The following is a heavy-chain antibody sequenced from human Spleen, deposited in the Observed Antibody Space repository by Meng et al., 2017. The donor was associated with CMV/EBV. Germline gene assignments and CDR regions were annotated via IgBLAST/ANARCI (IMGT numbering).Heavy chain of an antibody. CDR1: GFTFSSYA. V-gene: IGHV3-30-3*01. J-gene: IGHJ6*02. Sequence: GESLKISCAASGFTFSSYAMHWVRQAPGKGLEWVAVISYDGSNKYYADSVKGRFTISRDNSKNTLYLQMNSLRAEDTAVYYCARDGAPYGLGVAGYGMDVWGQGTTVTVSS. CDR3: ARDGAPYGLGVAGYGMDV. D-gene: IGHD2-8*01. CDR2: ISYDGSNK.